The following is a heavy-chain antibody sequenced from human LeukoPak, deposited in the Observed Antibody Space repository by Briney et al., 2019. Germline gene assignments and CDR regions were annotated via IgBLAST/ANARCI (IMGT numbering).Heavy chain of an antibody. V-gene: IGHV3-30*03. Sequence: GGSLRLSCAASGFTFSSYGMHWVRQAPGKGLEWVAVISYDGSNKYYADSVKGRLTISRDNSKNTLYLQMNSLRAEDTAVYYCASNPGITGTRNTYYYYGMDVWGQGTTVTVSS. CDR3: ASNPGITGTRNTYYYYGMDV. D-gene: IGHD1-20*01. CDR1: GFTFSSYG. J-gene: IGHJ6*02. CDR2: ISYDGSNK.